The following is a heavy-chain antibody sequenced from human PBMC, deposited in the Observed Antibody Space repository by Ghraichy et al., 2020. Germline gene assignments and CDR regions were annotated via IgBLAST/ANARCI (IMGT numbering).Heavy chain of an antibody. CDR1: GFTFSSYA. CDR2: ISYDGSNK. CDR3: AREPGSSGWTWFDP. V-gene: IGHV3-30*04. D-gene: IGHD6-19*01. J-gene: IGHJ5*02. Sequence: GGSLRLSCAASGFTFSSYAMHWVRQAPGKGLEWVAVISYDGSNKYYADSVKGRFTISRDNSKNTLYLQMNSLRAEDTAVYYCAREPGSSGWTWFDPWGQGTLVTVSS.